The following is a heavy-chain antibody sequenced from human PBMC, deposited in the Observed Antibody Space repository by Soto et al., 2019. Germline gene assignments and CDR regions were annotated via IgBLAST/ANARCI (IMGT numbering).Heavy chain of an antibody. J-gene: IGHJ6*02. CDR1: GFTFSSYS. Sequence: EVQLVESGGGLVKPGGSLRLSCAASGFTFSSYSMNWVRQAPGKGLEWVSSISSSSSYIYYADSVKGRFTISRDNAKNSLYRQTNSMRAEDTAVYYCARDPLYGSGNYYYGMDVWGQGTMVTVSS. CDR2: ISSSSSYI. V-gene: IGHV3-21*04. CDR3: ARDPLYGSGNYYYGMDV. D-gene: IGHD3-10*01.